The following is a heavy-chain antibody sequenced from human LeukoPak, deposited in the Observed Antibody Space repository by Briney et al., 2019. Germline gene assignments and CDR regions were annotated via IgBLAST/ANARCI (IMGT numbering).Heavy chain of an antibody. V-gene: IGHV4-31*03. Sequence: NPSETLSLTCTVSGGSISSGDYYWSWIRQHPGKGLEWIGYIHYSGSTYYNPSLKSRVSISVSTSKNRFSLQLSSVTAADTAVYYCARVIGYDQLDYWGQGTLVTVSP. CDR3: ARVIGYDQLDY. CDR2: IHYSGST. CDR1: GGSISSGDYY. J-gene: IGHJ4*02. D-gene: IGHD5-12*01.